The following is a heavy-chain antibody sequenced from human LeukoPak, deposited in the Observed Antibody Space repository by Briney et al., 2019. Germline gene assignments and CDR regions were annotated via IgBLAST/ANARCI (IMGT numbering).Heavy chain of an antibody. CDR2: ISASGGST. CDR1: GFTFSSSA. Sequence: GGSLRLSCAASGFTFSSSAMSWVRQVPGKGLEWVSGISASGGSTSYADSVRGRFTISRDNSKNTLYVQMNSLRDEDTAVYYCARGYDFWSGYLHVYYYYGMDVWGQGTTVTVSS. V-gene: IGHV3-23*01. CDR3: ARGYDFWSGYLHVYYYYGMDV. J-gene: IGHJ6*02. D-gene: IGHD3-3*01.